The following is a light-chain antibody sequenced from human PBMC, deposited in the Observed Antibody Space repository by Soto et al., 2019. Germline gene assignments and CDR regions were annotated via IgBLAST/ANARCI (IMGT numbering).Light chain of an antibody. Sequence: EIVLTQSPGTLSLSPGDSATLSCRASQSLTSDYLAWYQQRPGQAPRLLIYGASRRATGIPDRFSGYKSGTDFTLTISRLEPEDFAIYYCPQSASWYTFGQGTKLEIK. CDR1: QSLTSDY. CDR3: PQSASWYT. V-gene: IGKV3-20*01. J-gene: IGKJ2*01. CDR2: GAS.